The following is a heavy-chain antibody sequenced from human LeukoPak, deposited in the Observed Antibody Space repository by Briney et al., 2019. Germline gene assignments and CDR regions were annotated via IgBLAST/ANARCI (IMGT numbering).Heavy chain of an antibody. CDR2: IRYDGSNK. J-gene: IGHJ4*02. CDR3: AKEQLPPNIVVVTAGPDY. D-gene: IGHD2-21*02. V-gene: IGHV3-30*02. CDR1: GFTFSSYE. Sequence: PGGSLRLSCAASGFTFSSYEMNWVRQAPGEGLEWVAFIRYDGSNKYYADSVKGRFTISRDNSKNTLYLQMNSLRAEDTAVYYCAKEQLPPNIVVVTAGPDYWGQGTLVTVSS.